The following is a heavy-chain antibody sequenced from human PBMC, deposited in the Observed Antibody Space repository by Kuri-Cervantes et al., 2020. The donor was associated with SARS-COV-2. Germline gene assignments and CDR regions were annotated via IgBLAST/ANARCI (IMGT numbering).Heavy chain of an antibody. V-gene: IGHV4-59*01. CDR2: FYDTGST. D-gene: IGHD1-1*01. CDR1: GGSFSGYY. CDR3: ARVNTGWIDL. J-gene: IGHJ5*02. Sequence: SKTLSLTCAVYGGSFSGYYWTWLRQPPGKGLEWIGDFYDTGSTNYNPSLESRVTISVDTSRRQFSLNVRSVSAADTAVYYCARVNTGWIDLWGLGTLVTVSS.